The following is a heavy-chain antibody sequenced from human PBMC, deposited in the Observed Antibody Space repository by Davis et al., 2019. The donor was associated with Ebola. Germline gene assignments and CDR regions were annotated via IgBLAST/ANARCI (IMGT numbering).Heavy chain of an antibody. CDR3: AREDNAFDI. V-gene: IGHV1-46*01. CDR1: GYTFTSYY. Sequence: AASVKVSCKASGYTFTSYYVHWVRQAPGQGLEWMGIIKPSDDFTTYAKNFHGRVIVTRDTSTSTVYMELSSLISEDTAVYYCAREDNAFDIWGQGAMVTVSS. CDR2: IKPSDDFT. J-gene: IGHJ3*02.